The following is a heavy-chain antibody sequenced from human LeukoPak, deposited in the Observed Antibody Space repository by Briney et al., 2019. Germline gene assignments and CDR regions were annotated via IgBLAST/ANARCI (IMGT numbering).Heavy chain of an antibody. Sequence: GRSLRLSCAASGFTFSSYGMHWVRQAPGKGLEWVAVISYDGSNKYYADSVKGRFTISRDNSKNTLYLQMNSLRAEDTAVYYCAKDKMGGYSYGGGGIDYWGQGTLVTVSS. J-gene: IGHJ4*02. D-gene: IGHD5-18*01. V-gene: IGHV3-30*18. CDR3: AKDKMGGYSYGGGGIDY. CDR2: ISYDGSNK. CDR1: GFTFSSYG.